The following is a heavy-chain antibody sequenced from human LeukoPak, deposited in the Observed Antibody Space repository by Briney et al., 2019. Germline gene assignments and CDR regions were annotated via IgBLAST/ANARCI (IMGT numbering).Heavy chain of an antibody. CDR2: IIPILGIG. J-gene: IGHJ4*02. Sequence: ASVKVSCKASGGTFSSHAISWVRQAPGQGLEWMGRIIPILGIGKDAQKFQGRVTITADKSTSTAYMELSSLRSEDTAVYYCAREVKYYYDSSGYYPFDYWGQGTLVTVSS. CDR3: AREVKYYYDSSGYYPFDY. CDR1: GGTFSSHA. D-gene: IGHD3-22*01. V-gene: IGHV1-69*04.